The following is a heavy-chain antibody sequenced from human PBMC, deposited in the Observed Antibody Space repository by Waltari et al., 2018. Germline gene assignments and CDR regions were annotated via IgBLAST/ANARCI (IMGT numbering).Heavy chain of an antibody. D-gene: IGHD2-15*01. Sequence: QVRLIESGGGAFQPGGSLRLSCFASGFTFSQYGMHWVRHAPGKDLEWLTLISFDGKETYYGDSAEGRFTISRDNSRDTLYLQLDNLRVEDTAEYYCVKDNSHGGKFLDSWGPGAQVIVFS. CDR2: ISFDGKET. V-gene: IGHV3-30*18. CDR3: VKDNSHGGKFLDS. J-gene: IGHJ4*02. CDR1: GFTFSQYG.